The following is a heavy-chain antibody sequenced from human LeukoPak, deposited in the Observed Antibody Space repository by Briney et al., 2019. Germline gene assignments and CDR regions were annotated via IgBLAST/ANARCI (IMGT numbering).Heavy chain of an antibody. CDR3: STATYSSGYHYFES. Sequence: GGSLRLSCAASKFTFGAYSMNWVCQAPGKGLEWVSSISHSGTPTYYADSVRGRFTISRDNAKNSLYLQMNTLRAEDTAVYFCSTATYSSGYHYFESWGQGTLVTVSS. V-gene: IGHV3-21*01. D-gene: IGHD5-18*01. CDR2: ISHSGTPT. J-gene: IGHJ4*02. CDR1: KFTFGAYS.